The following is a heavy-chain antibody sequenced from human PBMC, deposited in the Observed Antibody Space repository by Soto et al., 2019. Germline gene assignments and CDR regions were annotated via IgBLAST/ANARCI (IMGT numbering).Heavy chain of an antibody. CDR3: ARDKLRDSSGYYDPSRFCALDI. V-gene: IGHV4-31*03. CDR1: GGSISSTTYY. Sequence: SETLSLTCTVSGGSISSTTYYWSWIRQHPGKGMEWIGYIYYSGSTYYNPSLKSRVSISVDTSQNQFSLKLSSVTAADTAVYYCARDKLRDSSGYYDPSRFCALDIWGQGTMVT. D-gene: IGHD3-22*01. J-gene: IGHJ3*02. CDR2: IYYSGST.